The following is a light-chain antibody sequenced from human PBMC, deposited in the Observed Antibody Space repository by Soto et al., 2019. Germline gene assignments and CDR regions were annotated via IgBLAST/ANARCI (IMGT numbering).Light chain of an antibody. V-gene: IGLV6-57*03. J-gene: IGLJ3*02. CDR1: SGSIASNS. CDR2: EDN. Sequence: NFMLTQPHSVSESPGKTVTISCTRSSGSIASNSVQWYQQRPGSAPTTVIYEDNQRPSGVPDRFSGSIDSSSNSASLTISGLKTEDEADYYCQSYDSSRVFGGGTKVTVL. CDR3: QSYDSSRV.